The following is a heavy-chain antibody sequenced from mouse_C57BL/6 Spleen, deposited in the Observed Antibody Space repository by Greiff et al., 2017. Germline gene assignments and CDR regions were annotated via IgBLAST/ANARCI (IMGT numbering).Heavy chain of an antibody. CDR1: GYTFTSYG. V-gene: IGHV1-81*01. Sequence: VQLQQSGAELARPGASVKLSCKASGYTFTSYGISWVKQRTGQGLEWIGEIYPRSGNTYYNEKFKGKATLTADKSSSTAYMELRSLTSEDSAVYFCARSYGYDANYAMDYWGQGTSVTVSS. CDR2: IYPRSGNT. D-gene: IGHD2-2*01. J-gene: IGHJ4*01. CDR3: ARSYGYDANYAMDY.